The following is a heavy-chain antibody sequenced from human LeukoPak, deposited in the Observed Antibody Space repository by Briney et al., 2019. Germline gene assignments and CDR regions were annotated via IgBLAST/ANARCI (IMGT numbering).Heavy chain of an antibody. D-gene: IGHD3-22*01. CDR3: ARESGTDSSGYYFPSYYYYGMDV. CDR2: ISYDGSNK. V-gene: IGHV3-30*19. J-gene: IGHJ6*02. Sequence: GRSLRLSCAASGFILNDYGMHWVRQAPGKGLEWVAVISYDGSNKYYADSVKGRFTISRDNSKNTLYLQMNSLRAEDTAVYYCARESGTDSSGYYFPSYYYYGMDVWGQGTTVTVSS. CDR1: GFILNDYG.